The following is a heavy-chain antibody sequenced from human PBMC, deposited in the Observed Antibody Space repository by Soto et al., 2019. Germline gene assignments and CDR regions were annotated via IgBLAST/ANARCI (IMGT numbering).Heavy chain of an antibody. CDR2: IYSGGST. J-gene: IGHJ5*02. Sequence: EVQLVESGGGLIQPGGSLRLSCAASGFTVSSNYMSWVRQAPGKGLEWVSVIYSGGSTYYADSVKGRFTISRDNSKNTLYLQMNSLRAEDTAVYYCARDAPYYYDSSGSNPWGQGTLVTVSS. CDR1: GFTVSSNY. D-gene: IGHD3-22*01. CDR3: ARDAPYYYDSSGSNP. V-gene: IGHV3-53*01.